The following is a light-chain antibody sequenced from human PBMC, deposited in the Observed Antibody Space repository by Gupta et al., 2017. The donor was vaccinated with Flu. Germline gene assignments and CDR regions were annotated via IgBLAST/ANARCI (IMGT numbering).Light chain of an antibody. V-gene: IGKV2-30*01. Sequence: DVVMTQSPLSLPVTLGQTASIPCRSSQSLVYSDGNTYLNWFPQRPGQSPRRLIYKVSNRDSGVPDRFSGSGSGTDFTLKISRVEAEDVGVDYCMQGTHWPGSFGQGTKLEIK. CDR2: KVS. J-gene: IGKJ2*03. CDR3: MQGTHWPGS. CDR1: QSLVYSDGNTY.